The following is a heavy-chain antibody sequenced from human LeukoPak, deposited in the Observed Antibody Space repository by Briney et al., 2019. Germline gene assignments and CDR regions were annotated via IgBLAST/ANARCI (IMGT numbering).Heavy chain of an antibody. Sequence: GGSLRLSCVASGFTFSSYWMSWVRQAPGKGLEWVSYISSSSSYTNYADSVKGRFTISRDNAKNSLYLQMNSLRAEDTAVYYCARARGNYYGSGSYYSPSDYWGQGTLVTVSS. J-gene: IGHJ4*02. CDR3: ARARGNYYGSGSYYSPSDY. D-gene: IGHD3-10*01. CDR1: GFTFSSYW. V-gene: IGHV3-21*05. CDR2: ISSSSSYT.